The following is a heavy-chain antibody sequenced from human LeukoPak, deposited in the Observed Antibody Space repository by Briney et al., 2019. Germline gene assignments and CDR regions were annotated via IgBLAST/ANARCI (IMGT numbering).Heavy chain of an antibody. CDR2: ISSDENTK. J-gene: IGHJ4*02. Sequence: PGGSLRLSGAASGFTFSCCAIHWVRQAPGRGLEWVAVISSDENTKFYADSVKGRFTVYRDNSKKTVWLQMNSLRAEDTAVYYCAKKGGSSGRYDYLDYWGQGTLVTVSS. D-gene: IGHD6-19*01. CDR3: AKKGGSSGRYDYLDY. CDR1: GFTFSCCA. V-gene: IGHV3-30-3*02.